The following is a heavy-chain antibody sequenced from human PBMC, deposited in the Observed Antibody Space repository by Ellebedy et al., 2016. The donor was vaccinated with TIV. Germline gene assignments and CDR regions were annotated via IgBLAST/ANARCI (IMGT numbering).Heavy chain of an antibody. D-gene: IGHD3-10*01. CDR3: ARGVVRGVAAFDI. Sequence: MPSETLSPTCRLSGSSITTYYWSWIRQPPGKGLEWFGYIYNVELTNYSPSLKSRTSISIDTSKKQFSLNLTSVTVADTALYFCARGVVRGVAAFDIWGRGTMVIVSS. CDR2: IYNVELT. V-gene: IGHV4-59*01. CDR1: GSSITTYY. J-gene: IGHJ3*02.